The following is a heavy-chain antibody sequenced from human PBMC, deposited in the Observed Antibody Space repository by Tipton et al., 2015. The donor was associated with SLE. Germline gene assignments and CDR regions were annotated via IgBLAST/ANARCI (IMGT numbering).Heavy chain of an antibody. D-gene: IGHD3-16*02. CDR1: GFTFSSYS. J-gene: IGHJ3*02. CDR3: ARGRGMGVRLGELSPHDAVDI. CDR2: ISSSSSTI. Sequence: QLVQSGGGLVQPGGSLRLSCAASGFTFSSYSMNWVRQAPGKGLEWVSYISSSSSTIYYADSVKGRFTISRDNAKNSLYLQMNSLRAEDTAVYYCARGRGMGVRLGELSPHDAVDIWGQGTMVTVSS. V-gene: IGHV3-48*01.